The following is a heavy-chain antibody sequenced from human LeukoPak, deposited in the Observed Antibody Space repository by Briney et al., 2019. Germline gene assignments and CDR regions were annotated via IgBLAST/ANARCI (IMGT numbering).Heavy chain of an antibody. Sequence: SETLSLTCTVYGGSISSSSYYWGWIRQPPGKGLEGIGSIYYSGSTYYNPSLKSRVTISVDKSKNQFSLKLNSVTAADTAVYYCAKKDYYYMDVWGKGTTVTVSS. CDR2: IYYSGST. V-gene: IGHV4-39*07. CDR3: AKKDYYYMDV. J-gene: IGHJ6*03. CDR1: GGSISSSSYY.